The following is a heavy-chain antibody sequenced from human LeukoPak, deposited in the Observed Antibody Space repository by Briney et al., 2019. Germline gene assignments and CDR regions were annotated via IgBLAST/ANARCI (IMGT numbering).Heavy chain of an antibody. J-gene: IGHJ4*02. CDR1: GYSFTSYW. Sequence: GESLKISWKGSGYSFTSYWIGWVRQMPGKGLEWMGIIYPGDSDTRYSPSFQGQVTISADKSISTAYLQWASLKASDTAMYYCARHVVRGVTPPEPGDYWGQGTLVTVSS. CDR3: ARHVVRGVTPPEPGDY. CDR2: IYPGDSDT. D-gene: IGHD3-10*01. V-gene: IGHV5-51*01.